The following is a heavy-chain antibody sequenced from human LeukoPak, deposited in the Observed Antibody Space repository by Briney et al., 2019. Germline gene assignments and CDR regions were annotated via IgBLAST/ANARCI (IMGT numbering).Heavy chain of an antibody. Sequence: PGGSLRLSCAASGFTFSSYAMSWVRQAPGNGLEWVSAISGSGGSTYYADSVKGRFTISRDNSKNTLYLQMNSLRAEDTAVYYCAKDPSYYYDSSGYWTGDHDAFDIWGQGTMVTVSS. CDR3: AKDPSYYYDSSGYWTGDHDAFDI. CDR2: ISGSGGST. D-gene: IGHD3-22*01. CDR1: GFTFSSYA. V-gene: IGHV3-23*01. J-gene: IGHJ3*02.